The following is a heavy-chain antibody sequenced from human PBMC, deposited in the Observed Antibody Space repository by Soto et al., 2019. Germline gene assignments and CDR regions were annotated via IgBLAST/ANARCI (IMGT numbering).Heavy chain of an antibody. V-gene: IGHV5-51*03. CDR3: ARPLGTGRYSSAEYFHL. D-gene: IGHD2-15*01. CDR1: PYGFSSYW. J-gene: IGHJ1*01. CDR2: IYPPDADP. Sequence: DAPLVQSGGEVKKPGESLKISCKGSPYGFSSYWIAWVRQKPGKGLEWMGVIYPPDADPRYSPSFQGQVTISVDKSISTVYLQWNSLKASDTALYYCARPLGTGRYSSAEYFHLWGQGTLVIVSS.